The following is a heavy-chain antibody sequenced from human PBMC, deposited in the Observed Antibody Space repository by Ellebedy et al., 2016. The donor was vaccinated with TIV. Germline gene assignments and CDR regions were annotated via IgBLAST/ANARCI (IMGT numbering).Heavy chain of an antibody. CDR3: AKEAHNRGYGAYFDS. CDR1: GFSVSNHY. V-gene: IGHV3-53*05. Sequence: GESLKISCAASGFSVSNHYMNWVRQAPGKGLEWVSVIHNGGATYYADSVKGRFYISRDKSDNTLNLQMNNLRVEDTAVYFCAKEAHNRGYGAYFDSWGQGTLVTVSS. D-gene: IGHD7-27*01. CDR2: IHNGGAT. J-gene: IGHJ4*02.